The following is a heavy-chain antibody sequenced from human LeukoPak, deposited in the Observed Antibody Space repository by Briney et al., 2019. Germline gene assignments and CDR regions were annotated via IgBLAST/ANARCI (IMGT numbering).Heavy chain of an antibody. V-gene: IGHV4-30-4*01. J-gene: IGHJ5*02. CDR2: IYYSGST. Sequence: SETLSLTCTVSGGSISSGDYYWSWIRQPPGKGLEWIGYIYYSGSTYYNPSLKSRVTISVDMSKNQFSLKLSSVTAADTAVYYCARGQGSSFRPWGQGTLVTVSS. CDR3: ARGQGSSFRP. CDR1: GGSISSGDYY. D-gene: IGHD6-13*01.